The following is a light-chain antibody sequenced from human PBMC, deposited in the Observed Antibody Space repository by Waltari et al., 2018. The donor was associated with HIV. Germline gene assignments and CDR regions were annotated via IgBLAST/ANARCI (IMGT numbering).Light chain of an antibody. V-gene: IGLV2-14*01. CDR3: SSPTTMESVTFGGGTHAVA. CDR2: AFN. CDR1: PPDLGTF. J-gene: IGLJ2*01. Sequence: HSALTPPASVSGSPGQSITISCTASPPDLGTFVSWYQHHPRKAPQLILSAFNRRPSGTSDRFSGSKSGATASLTISGLQIDDEADYYCSSPTTMESVTFGGGTHAVAFGGGTHLTV.